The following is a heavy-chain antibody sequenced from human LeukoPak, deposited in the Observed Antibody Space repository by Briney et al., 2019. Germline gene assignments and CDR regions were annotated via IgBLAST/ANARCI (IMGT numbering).Heavy chain of an antibody. CDR3: AKQSEDIWFGESTLDY. D-gene: IGHD3-10*01. V-gene: IGHV3-74*01. CDR1: GFTFSSYW. J-gene: IGHJ4*02. CDR2: INNDGSSA. Sequence: GGSLRLSCAASGFTFSSYWMHWVRQTPGKGLIYISRINNDGSSANYADSVRGRFTISRDNAENTLYLQMNSLRAEDTAVYYCAKQSEDIWFGESTLDYWGQGTLVTVSS.